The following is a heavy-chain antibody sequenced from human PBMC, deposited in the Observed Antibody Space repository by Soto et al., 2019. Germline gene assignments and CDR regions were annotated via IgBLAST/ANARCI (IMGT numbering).Heavy chain of an antibody. CDR1: GFNISSSS. CDR2: IIDSGSNT. Sequence: XGSLRLSCSAVGFNISSSSMNWVRQAPGRGLEWVAYIIDSGSNTLYADSVKVRFTVSRETAKNSLYLQMSGLRDEDRAVYYCARYSYDSSGYDGMHVWGQGTTVTVSS. CDR3: ARYSYDSSGYDGMHV. V-gene: IGHV3-48*02. D-gene: IGHD3-22*01. J-gene: IGHJ6*02.